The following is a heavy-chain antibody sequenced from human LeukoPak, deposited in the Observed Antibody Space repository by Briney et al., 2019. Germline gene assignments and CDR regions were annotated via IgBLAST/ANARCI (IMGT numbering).Heavy chain of an antibody. CDR2: ISGSGGST. V-gene: IGHV3-23*01. CDR1: GFTFSSYA. J-gene: IGHJ6*04. D-gene: IGHD6-19*01. CDR3: AKDQSNSGPFGMDV. Sequence: GGSLRLSCAASGFTFSSYAMSWVRQAPGKGLEWVSTISGSGGSTYYADSVKGRFTISRDNSKNTLYLQMNSPRAEDTAVYYCAKDQSNSGPFGMDVWGKGTTVTVSS.